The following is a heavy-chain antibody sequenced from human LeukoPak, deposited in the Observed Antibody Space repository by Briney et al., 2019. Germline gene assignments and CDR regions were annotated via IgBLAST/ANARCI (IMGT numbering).Heavy chain of an antibody. CDR1: GFTFSSSW. V-gene: IGHV3-74*01. Sequence: GGSLRLSCAASGFTFSSSWMHWVRQAPGKGLVWVSRITRDGSSTTYADSVKGRFTTSRDNAKNTLYLQMDSLRDDDTAVYYRGQGPGFGTWGSFWGGMDVWGNGTTVIVSS. D-gene: IGHD3-16*01. J-gene: IGHJ6*04. CDR3: GQGPGFGTWGSFWGGMDV. CDR2: ITRDGSST.